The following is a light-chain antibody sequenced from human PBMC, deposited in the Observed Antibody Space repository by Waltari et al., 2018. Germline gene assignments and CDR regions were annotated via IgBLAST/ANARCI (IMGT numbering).Light chain of an antibody. J-gene: IGLJ1*01. V-gene: IGLV2-14*03. CDR2: DFN. Sequence: QSALTQPASVSGSPGQSITLPCTGSISDVGGNAYVAWYQHHPGKAPKLTIFDFNERPSGVSSRFSGSKSGNTASLTISGLQAEDEADYYCSSYTPSSTSPYVFGTGTTVTVL. CDR3: SSYTPSSTSPYV. CDR1: ISDVGGNAY.